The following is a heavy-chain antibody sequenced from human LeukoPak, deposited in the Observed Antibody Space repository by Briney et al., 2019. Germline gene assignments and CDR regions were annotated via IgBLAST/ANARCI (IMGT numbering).Heavy chain of an antibody. Sequence: RGASVKVSCKASGYTFTSYGISWVRQAPGQGLEWMGGIIPIFGTANYAQKFQGRVTITADESTSTAYMELSSLRSEDTAVYYCARESPGWATVTNFIRAFDYWGQGTLVTVSS. CDR1: GYTFTSYG. CDR3: ARESPGWATVTNFIRAFDY. D-gene: IGHD4-17*01. CDR2: IIPIFGTA. J-gene: IGHJ4*02. V-gene: IGHV1-69*13.